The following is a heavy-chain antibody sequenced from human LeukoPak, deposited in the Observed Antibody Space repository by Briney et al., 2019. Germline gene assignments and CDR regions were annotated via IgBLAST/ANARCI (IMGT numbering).Heavy chain of an antibody. J-gene: IGHJ4*02. Sequence: PGGSLRLSCVASGFTFSDAWMSWVRQAPGKGLEWVGRIKSIDAGGATAYAAPVKGRFTISRDDSKTAMYMVMNSLKTEDTAVYYCATTRRGDGIGYWGQGTLVTVSP. CDR3: ATTRRGDGIGY. V-gene: IGHV3-15*01. CDR1: GFTFSDAW. CDR2: IKSIDAGGAT. D-gene: IGHD2-21*02.